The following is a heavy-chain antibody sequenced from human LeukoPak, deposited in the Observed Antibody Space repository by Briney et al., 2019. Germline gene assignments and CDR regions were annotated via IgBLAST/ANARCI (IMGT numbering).Heavy chain of an antibody. J-gene: IGHJ5*02. V-gene: IGHV1-46*01. Sequence: ASVKVSCKVSGYTLTELSIHWVRQAPGQGLEWMGIINPSGGSTSYAQKFQGRVTMTRDTSTSTVYMELSSLRSEDTAVYYCARDLVGRGNWFDPWGQGTLVTVSS. D-gene: IGHD3-10*01. CDR2: INPSGGST. CDR3: ARDLVGRGNWFDP. CDR1: GYTLTELS.